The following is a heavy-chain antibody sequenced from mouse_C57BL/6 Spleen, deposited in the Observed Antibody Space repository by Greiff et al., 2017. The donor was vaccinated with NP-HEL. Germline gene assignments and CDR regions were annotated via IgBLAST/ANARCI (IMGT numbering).Heavy chain of an antibody. V-gene: IGHV1-76*01. CDR1: GYTFTDYY. CDR3: ARDDGYLYAMDY. J-gene: IGHJ4*01. D-gene: IGHD2-3*01. CDR2: IYPGSGNT. Sequence: QVQLQQSGAELVRPGASVKLSCKASGYTFTDYYINWVKQRPGQGLEWIARIYPGSGNTYYNEKFKGKATLTADKSSSTAYMQLSSLTSEDSAVYFCARDDGYLYAMDYWGQGTSVTVSS.